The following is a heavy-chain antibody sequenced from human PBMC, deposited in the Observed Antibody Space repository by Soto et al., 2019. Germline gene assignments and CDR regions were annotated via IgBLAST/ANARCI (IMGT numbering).Heavy chain of an antibody. CDR2: IYYSGST. D-gene: IGHD2-15*01. CDR3: ARAPRKWWPPDY. CDR1: GGSISSYY. J-gene: IGHJ4*02. V-gene: IGHV4-59*01. Sequence: QVQLQESGPGLVKPSETLSLTCTVSGGSISSYYWSWIRQPPGKGLEWIGYIYYSGSTNYSPSLMSRVTISVDTSKIQFSLKPSSVTAADTAVYYCARAPRKWWPPDYWGQGTLVTVSS.